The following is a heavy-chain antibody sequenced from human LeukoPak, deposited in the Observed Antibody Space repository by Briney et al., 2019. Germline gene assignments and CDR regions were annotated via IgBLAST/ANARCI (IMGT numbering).Heavy chain of an antibody. CDR1: GGSFSGYY. Sequence: SETLSLTCAVYGGSFSGYYWDWIRQSPGKGLEWIGGFDYGGSTYYNPSLKSRVTLSVDTSKNQFSLNLNSVTAADTSIYYCARRGRLDSWSGSDYWGRGTLVTVSS. CDR3: ARRGRLDSWSGSDY. J-gene: IGHJ4*02. CDR2: FDYGGST. V-gene: IGHV4-34*01. D-gene: IGHD3-3*01.